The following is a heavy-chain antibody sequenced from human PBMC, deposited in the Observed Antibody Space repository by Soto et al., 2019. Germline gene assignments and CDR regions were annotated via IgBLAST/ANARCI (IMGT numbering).Heavy chain of an antibody. CDR3: ARGASYGMDV. CDR1: GFTFSTYS. J-gene: IGHJ6*02. CDR2: ISSYSSPI. Sequence: GGSLRLSCAAPGFTFSTYSMYWVRQAPGKGLEWVSYISSYSSPIYYADSVKGRFTISRDTAKNSLYLQMNSPRAEDTAVYYCARGASYGMDVWGQGTTVTVSS. V-gene: IGHV3-48*04.